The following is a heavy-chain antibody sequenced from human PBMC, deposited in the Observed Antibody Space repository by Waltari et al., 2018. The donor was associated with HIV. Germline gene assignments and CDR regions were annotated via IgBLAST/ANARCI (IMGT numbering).Heavy chain of an antibody. D-gene: IGHD2-2*01. V-gene: IGHV4-61*02. Sequence: QVQLQESGPGLVKPSQTLSLTCTVSGGSISSGSYYWSWIRQPAGKGLEWLGRIYTSGSTNYNPSLKSRVTISVDTSKNQFSLKLSSVTAADTAVYYCARTYCSSTSCYGGANWFDPWGQGTLVTVSS. CDR3: ARTYCSSTSCYGGANWFDP. CDR2: IYTSGST. J-gene: IGHJ5*02. CDR1: GGSISSGSYY.